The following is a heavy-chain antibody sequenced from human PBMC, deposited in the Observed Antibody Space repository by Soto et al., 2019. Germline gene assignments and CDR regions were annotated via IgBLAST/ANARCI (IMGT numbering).Heavy chain of an antibody. CDR2: INPNGGST. CDR1: GYTFTSYY. D-gene: IGHD3-10*01. V-gene: IGHV1-46*01. CDR3: ARGGRSSAPLGYYYYGMDV. J-gene: IGHJ6*02. Sequence: ASVKVSCKASGYTFTSYYMHWVRQAPGQGLEWMGIINPNGGSTSYAQKFQGRVTMTRDTSTSTVYMELSSLRSEDTAVYYCARGGRSSAPLGYYYYGMDVWGQGTTVTVSS.